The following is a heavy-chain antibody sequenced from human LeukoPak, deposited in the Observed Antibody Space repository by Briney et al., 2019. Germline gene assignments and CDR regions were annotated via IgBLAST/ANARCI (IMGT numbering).Heavy chain of an antibody. D-gene: IGHD4-17*01. Sequence: PGESLKISCEGSGYTFTGYWIAWVRQMPGKGLEWMGIIYPGDSDTRYSPSLQGQVTISADKSISTAYLQWSSLKASDTAMYYCARYDGDYFEYWGQGTLVTVSS. J-gene: IGHJ4*02. CDR2: IYPGDSDT. V-gene: IGHV5-51*01. CDR1: GYTFTGYW. CDR3: ARYDGDYFEY.